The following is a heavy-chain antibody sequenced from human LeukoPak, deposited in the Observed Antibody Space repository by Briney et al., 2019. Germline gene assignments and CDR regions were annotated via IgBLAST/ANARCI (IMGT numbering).Heavy chain of an antibody. J-gene: IGHJ4*02. V-gene: IGHV3-21*01. D-gene: IGHD6-6*01. CDR1: GFTLSSYS. Sequence: GGSLRLSCAASGFTLSSYSMNWVRQAPGKGLEWVSSISSSSCYIYYADSVKGRFTISRDNAKSSLYLQMNSLRAEDTAVYYCARDIAARPGYFDYWGQGTLVTVSS. CDR2: ISSSSCYI. CDR3: ARDIAARPGYFDY.